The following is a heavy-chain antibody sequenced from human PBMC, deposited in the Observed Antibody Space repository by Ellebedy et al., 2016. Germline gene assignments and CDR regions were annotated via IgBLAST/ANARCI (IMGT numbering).Heavy chain of an antibody. V-gene: IGHV1-2*05. J-gene: IGHJ3*02. CDR3: ARGISGTWGAFDI. CDR2: INPNTGGT. Sequence: ASVKVSCKASGYTFISYGITWVRQAPGQGLEWMGRINPNTGGTNYAKRFQGRVAMTTDTSINTAYMELSRLTSDDTVVYYCARGISGTWGAFDIWGQGTTVTVSS. CDR1: GYTFISYG. D-gene: IGHD1-7*01.